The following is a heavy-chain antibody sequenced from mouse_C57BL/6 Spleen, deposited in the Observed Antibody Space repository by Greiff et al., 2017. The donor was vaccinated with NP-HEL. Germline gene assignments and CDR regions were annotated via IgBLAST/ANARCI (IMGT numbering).Heavy chain of an antibody. J-gene: IGHJ4*01. V-gene: IGHV1-39*01. CDR2: INPNYGTT. CDR3: ARDYVENYYAMDY. Sequence: VQLKESGPELVKPGASVKISCKASDYSFTDYNMNWVKQSNGKSLEWIGVINPNYGTTSYNHKFKGKATLTVDQSSSTAYMQLNSLTSEDSAVYYCARDYVENYYAMDYWGQGTSVTVSS. D-gene: IGHD2-4*01. CDR1: DYSFTDYN.